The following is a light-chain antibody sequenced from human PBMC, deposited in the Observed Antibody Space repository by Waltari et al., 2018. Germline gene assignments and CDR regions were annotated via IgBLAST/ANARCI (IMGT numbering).Light chain of an antibody. J-gene: IGKJ1*01. CDR3: QVYNRWPGT. V-gene: IGKV3-15*01. Sequence: EMVMTQSPATLSVSPGERATVSCSASQSVNSNLAWYQQKPGQPPRLLIYGTSTRATGVPARFSGSGSGTEFTLTISSLQSEDFAVYYCQVYNRWPGTLGQGTKVEIK. CDR1: QSVNSN. CDR2: GTS.